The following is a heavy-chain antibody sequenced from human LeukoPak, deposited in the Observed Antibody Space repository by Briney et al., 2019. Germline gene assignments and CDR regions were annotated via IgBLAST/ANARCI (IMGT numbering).Heavy chain of an antibody. D-gene: IGHD3-10*01. J-gene: IGHJ4*02. CDR2: MNPNSGNT. CDR1: GYTFTSYD. V-gene: IGHV1-8*01. CDR3: AMGSELIIWFGEFPYYFDY. Sequence: GASVKVSCKASGYTFTSYDINWVRQATGQGLAWMGWMNPNSGNTGYAQQFQGRVTMTRNTSIRTAYMELSRLRPEDTGVYYCAMGSELIIWFGEFPYYFDYWGQGTLVTVSA.